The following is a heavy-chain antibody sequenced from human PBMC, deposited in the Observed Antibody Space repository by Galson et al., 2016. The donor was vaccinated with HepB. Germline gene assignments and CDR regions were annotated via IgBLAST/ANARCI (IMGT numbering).Heavy chain of an antibody. V-gene: IGHV1-18*01. D-gene: IGHD3-3*01. J-gene: IGHJ4*02. Sequence: SVKVSCKASGYTFTSYGISWVRQAPGQGLEWMAWISAYNGNTNYAQKIQGRVTMTTDTSTSTAYMVLRSLRSDDTALYYCAAGNYDFWSGYYPVDYWGQGTLVTVSS. CDR3: AAGNYDFWSGYYPVDY. CDR2: ISAYNGNT. CDR1: GYTFTSYG.